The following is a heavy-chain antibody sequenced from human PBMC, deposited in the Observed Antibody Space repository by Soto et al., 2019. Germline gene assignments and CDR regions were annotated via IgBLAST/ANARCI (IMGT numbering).Heavy chain of an antibody. CDR2: INHSGST. D-gene: IGHD3-10*01. Sequence: TVSLTCAVCGGSFSGYYWSWIRQPPGKGLEWIGEINHSGSTNYNPSLKSRVTISVDTSKNQFSLKLSSVTAADTAVYYCARGAAYYGSGSYQASYYYYGMDVWGQGTTVTVSS. CDR3: ARGAAYYGSGSYQASYYYYGMDV. J-gene: IGHJ6*02. CDR1: GGSFSGYY. V-gene: IGHV4-34*01.